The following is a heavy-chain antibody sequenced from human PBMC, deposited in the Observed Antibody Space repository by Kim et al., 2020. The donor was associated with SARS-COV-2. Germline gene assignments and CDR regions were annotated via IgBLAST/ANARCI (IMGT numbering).Heavy chain of an antibody. CDR2: IYYSGST. Sequence: SETLSLTCTVSGGSISSSSYYWGWIRQPPGKGLEWIGSIYYSGSTYYNPSLKSRVTISVDTSKNQFSLKLSSVTAADTAVYYCARTMVRGVPGMDVWGQGTTVTVSS. CDR1: GGSISSSSYY. D-gene: IGHD3-10*01. CDR3: ARTMVRGVPGMDV. V-gene: IGHV4-39*07. J-gene: IGHJ6*02.